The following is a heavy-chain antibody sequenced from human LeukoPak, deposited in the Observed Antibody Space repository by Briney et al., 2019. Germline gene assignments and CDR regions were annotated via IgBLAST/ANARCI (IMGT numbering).Heavy chain of an antibody. Sequence: PGGSLRLSCAASGFTFSSYAMSWIRQPPGKGLEWIGEINHSGSTNYNPSLKSRVTISVDTSKNQFSLKLSSVTAADTAVYYCASCHRQCDFWSGYYGAFDIWGQGTMVTVSS. CDR3: ASCHRQCDFWSGYYGAFDI. CDR2: INHSGST. J-gene: IGHJ3*02. D-gene: IGHD3-3*01. V-gene: IGHV4-34*01. CDR1: GFTFSSYA.